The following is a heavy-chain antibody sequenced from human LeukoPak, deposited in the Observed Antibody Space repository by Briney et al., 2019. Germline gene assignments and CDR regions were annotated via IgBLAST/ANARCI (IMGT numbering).Heavy chain of an antibody. J-gene: IGHJ6*04. D-gene: IGHD3-10*01. V-gene: IGHV1-2*04. Sequence: ASVKVSCKASGYTFTGYYMHWVRQAPGQGLEWMGWINPNSGGTNYAQKFQGWVTMTRDTSISTAYMELSRLRSDDTAVYYCARGAVLLWFGESTQDYGMDVWGKGTTVTVSS. CDR3: ARGAVLLWFGESTQDYGMDV. CDR1: GYTFTGYY. CDR2: INPNSGGT.